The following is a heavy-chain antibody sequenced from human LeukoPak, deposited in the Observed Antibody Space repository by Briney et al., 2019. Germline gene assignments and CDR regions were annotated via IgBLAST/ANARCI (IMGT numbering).Heavy chain of an antibody. V-gene: IGHV4-59*01. Sequence: PSETLSLTCTVSGGSISSYYWSWIRQPPGKGLEWIGYIYYSGSTNYNPSLKSRVTISVDTSKSQFSLKLSSVTAADTAVYYCARGSYYYDSSGYVVYYYGMDVWGQGTTVTVSS. CDR3: ARGSYYYDSSGYVVYYYGMDV. CDR1: GGSISSYY. CDR2: IYYSGST. D-gene: IGHD3-22*01. J-gene: IGHJ6*02.